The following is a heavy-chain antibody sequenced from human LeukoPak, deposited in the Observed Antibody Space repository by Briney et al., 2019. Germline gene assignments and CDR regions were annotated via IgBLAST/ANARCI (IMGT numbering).Heavy chain of an antibody. CDR3: ARDSGRDAFDI. J-gene: IGHJ3*02. CDR1: GFTFSDYY. CDR2: ISSSGSTK. Sequence: GGSLRLSCAASGFTFSDYYMSWIRQAPGKGLEWVSYISSSGSTKDYADSVKGRFTISRDNAKNSLYLQMNSLRAEDTAVYYCARDSGRDAFDIWGQGTMVTVSS. V-gene: IGHV3-11*04. D-gene: IGHD2-15*01.